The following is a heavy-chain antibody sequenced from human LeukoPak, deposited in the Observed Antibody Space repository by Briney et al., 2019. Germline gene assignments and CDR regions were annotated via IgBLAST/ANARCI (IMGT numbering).Heavy chain of an antibody. CDR3: ARGLWFGEPNYFDY. Sequence: SETLSLTCTVSGYSISSGYYWGWIRQPPEKRLEWIGTIYHSGSTYYNPSLKSRVTISVETSKNQFSLNLSSVTAADTAVYYCARGLWFGEPNYFDYWGQGTLVTVSS. D-gene: IGHD3-10*01. V-gene: IGHV4-38-2*02. J-gene: IGHJ4*02. CDR1: GYSISSGYY. CDR2: IYHSGST.